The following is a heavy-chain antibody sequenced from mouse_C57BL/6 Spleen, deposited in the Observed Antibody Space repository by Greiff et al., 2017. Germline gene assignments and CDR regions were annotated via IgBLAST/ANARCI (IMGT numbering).Heavy chain of an antibody. CDR2: ISSGGSYT. CDR1: GFTFSSYG. J-gene: IGHJ3*01. Sequence: EVHLVESGGDLVKPGGSLKLSCAASGFTFSSYGMSWVRQTPDKSLEWVATISSGGSYTYYPDSVKGGFTMSGDNAKSTLYLQMSSLKSEDTAMYYCARHERTGTCWFAYWGKGTLVTVSA. V-gene: IGHV5-6*01. CDR3: ARHERTGTCWFAY. D-gene: IGHD4-1*01.